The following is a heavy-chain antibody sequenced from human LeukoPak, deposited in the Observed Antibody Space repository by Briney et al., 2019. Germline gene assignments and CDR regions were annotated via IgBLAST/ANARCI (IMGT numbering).Heavy chain of an antibody. J-gene: IGHJ4*02. CDR3: AKTHSSWHREVYFDY. D-gene: IGHD6-13*01. Sequence: GRFLRLSCAASGFTLSSYGMHWVRQAPGRGLEWVAVIWYDGSNKYYADSVKGRFTISRDNSKNTLYLQMNSLRAEDTAVYYCAKTHSSWHREVYFDYWGQGTLVTVSS. CDR1: GFTLSSYG. V-gene: IGHV3-33*06. CDR2: IWYDGSNK.